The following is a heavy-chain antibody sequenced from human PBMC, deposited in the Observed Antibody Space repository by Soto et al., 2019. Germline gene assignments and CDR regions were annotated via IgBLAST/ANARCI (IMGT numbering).Heavy chain of an antibody. CDR2: ISNSGATT. D-gene: IGHD2-15*01. CDR1: AFTFRDYY. Sequence: GGSLILPCAVSAFTFRDYYMSWIRQATKKGLEWVSYISNSGATTYYADSVKGRFTISRDNAKNSLYLQMNSLRAEDTAVYYCARSSRYCSGGSCYDYWGQGTLVTVSS. CDR3: ARSSRYCSGGSCYDY. J-gene: IGHJ4*02. V-gene: IGHV3-11*01.